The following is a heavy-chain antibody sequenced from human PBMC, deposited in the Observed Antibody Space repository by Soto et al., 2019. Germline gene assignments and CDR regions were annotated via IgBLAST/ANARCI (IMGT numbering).Heavy chain of an antibody. CDR2: TRNKANSYTT. J-gene: IGHJ4*02. V-gene: IGHV3-72*01. D-gene: IGHD6-19*01. CDR1: GFTFSDHY. Sequence: GGSLRLSCSASGFTFSDHYIDWVRQAPGKGLEWIGRTRNKANSYTTEYAASVKGRFTILRDDSKNSLYLQMNSLKTEDTAMYYCTRYAYSSGWYLDYWGQGTLVTVSS. CDR3: TRYAYSSGWYLDY.